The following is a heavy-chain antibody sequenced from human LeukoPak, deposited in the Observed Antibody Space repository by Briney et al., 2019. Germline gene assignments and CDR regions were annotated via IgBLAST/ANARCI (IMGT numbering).Heavy chain of an antibody. V-gene: IGHV1-18*04. Sequence: ASVKVSCKASGYTFTSYGISWVRQAPGQGLEWMGWISAYNGNTNYAQKFQGRVTMTRDTSISTAYMELSRLRSDDTAVYYCARNDGVPALSFDYWGQGTLVTVSS. CDR2: ISAYNGNT. J-gene: IGHJ4*02. D-gene: IGHD2-2*01. CDR1: GYTFTSYG. CDR3: ARNDGVPALSFDY.